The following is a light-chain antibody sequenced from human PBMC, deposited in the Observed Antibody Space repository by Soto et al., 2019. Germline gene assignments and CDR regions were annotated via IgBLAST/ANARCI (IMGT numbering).Light chain of an antibody. CDR1: DSNIGNNY. CDR3: GTWDSSLTSGV. J-gene: IGLJ3*02. CDR2: DNN. V-gene: IGLV1-51*01. Sequence: QAVVTQPPSVSAAPGQRVSISWSGSDSNIGNNYISWYRQVPGTAPKVVIYDNNKRPSWIPDRFSASKSGTSSTLAITGLRTGDEAFYYCGTWDSSLTSGVFGGGTKLTVL.